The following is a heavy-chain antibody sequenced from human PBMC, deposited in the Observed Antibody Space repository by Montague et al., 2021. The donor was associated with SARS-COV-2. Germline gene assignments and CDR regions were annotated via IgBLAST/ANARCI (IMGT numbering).Heavy chain of an antibody. CDR2: IYYSGGI. J-gene: IGHJ5*02. Sequence: SETLSLTCTVSGGSMSDHYWAWIRQPPGGGLEWLAYIYYSGGIXSXASXXXRVPMSVDTSKNQFSLKLTSVTAADTAVNYCARAVSVRRAVNWFDPWGQGTLVTVSS. V-gene: IGHV4-59*11. D-gene: IGHD3-10*01. CDR3: ARAVSVRRAVNWFDP. CDR1: GGSMSDHY.